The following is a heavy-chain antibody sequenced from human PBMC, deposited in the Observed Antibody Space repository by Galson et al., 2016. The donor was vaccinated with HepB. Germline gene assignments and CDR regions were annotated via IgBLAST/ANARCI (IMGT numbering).Heavy chain of an antibody. CDR2: ISTSSSTI. CDR3: TRTIDY. CDR1: GFTFATYS. J-gene: IGHJ4*02. V-gene: IGHV3-48*02. Sequence: SLRLSCAASGFTFATYSMNWVRQVPGKGLEWVSYISTSSSTIYYADSVKGRFTISRDNAKNSLYLQMNSLRDEDTAVYYCTRTIDYWGQGTLVTVSS.